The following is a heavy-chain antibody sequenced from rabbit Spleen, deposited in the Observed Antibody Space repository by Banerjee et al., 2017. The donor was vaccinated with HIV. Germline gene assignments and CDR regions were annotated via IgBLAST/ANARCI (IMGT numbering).Heavy chain of an antibody. D-gene: IGHD8-1*01. CDR2: IDSGSSGFT. CDR3: ARDSGSSFSSYGMDL. J-gene: IGHJ6*01. Sequence: QPLQESGGGLVKPGGTLTLTCKASGFSLSNNYYMCWVRQAPGKGLEWIACIDSGSSGFTYFASWAKGRFTISKTSSTTVTLQMTSLTAADTATYFCARDSGSSFSSYGMDLWGPGTLVTVS. V-gene: IGHV1S40*01. CDR1: GFSLSNNYY.